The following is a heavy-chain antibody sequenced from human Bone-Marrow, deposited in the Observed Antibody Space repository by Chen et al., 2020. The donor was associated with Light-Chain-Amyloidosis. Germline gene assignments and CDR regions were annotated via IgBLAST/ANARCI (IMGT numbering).Heavy chain of an antibody. CDR1: GYTFPTYW. CDR2: IYPDDSDA. J-gene: IGHJ4*02. D-gene: IGHD5-12*01. Sequence: EVQLEQSGPEVKKPGESLKISCKGSGYTFPTYWIGWVRQMPGKGLEWGGVIYPDDSDASYSPSLEGQVTISADKSITTAYLQWRSLKASDTAMYYCARRRDGYNFDYWGQGTLVTVSS. V-gene: IGHV5-51*01. CDR3: ARRRDGYNFDY.